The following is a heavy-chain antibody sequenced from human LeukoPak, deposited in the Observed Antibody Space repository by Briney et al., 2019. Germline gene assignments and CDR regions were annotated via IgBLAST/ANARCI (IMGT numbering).Heavy chain of an antibody. V-gene: IGHV4-61*01. CDR1: GGSVSSGSYY. Sequence: PSETLSLTCTVSGGSVSSGSYYWSWIRQPPGKGLEWIGYIYYSGSTNYNPSLKSRVTISVDTSKNQFSLKLNSVTAADTAVYYCARAPRYYDILTSYQTPFDYWGQGTLVTVSS. J-gene: IGHJ4*02. D-gene: IGHD3-9*01. CDR2: IYYSGST. CDR3: ARAPRYYDILTSYQTPFDY.